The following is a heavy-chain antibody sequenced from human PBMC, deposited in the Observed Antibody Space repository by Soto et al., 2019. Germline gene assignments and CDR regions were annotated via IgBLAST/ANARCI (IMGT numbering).Heavy chain of an antibody. D-gene: IGHD2-15*01. CDR2: IIPIFGTA. CDR1: GGTFSSYA. J-gene: IGHJ6*02. V-gene: IGHV1-69*13. CDR3: ARVSSGGGSRYLRYYYYGMDV. Sequence: SVKVSCKASGGTFSSYAISWVRLAPGQGLEWMGGIIPIFGTANYAQKFQGRVTSTADESTSTAYMELSSLRSEDTAVYYCARVSSGGGSRYLRYYYYGMDVWGQGTTVTVSS.